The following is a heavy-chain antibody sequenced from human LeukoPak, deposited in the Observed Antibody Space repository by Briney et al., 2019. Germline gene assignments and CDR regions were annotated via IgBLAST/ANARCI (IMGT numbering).Heavy chain of an antibody. J-gene: IGHJ4*02. D-gene: IGHD1-26*01. CDR2: IIPILGIA. CDR1: GGTFSSYA. V-gene: IGHV1-69*04. CDR3: ASEESGSYFFY. Sequence: GASVKVSCKASGGTFSSYAISWVRQAPGQGLEWMGRIIPILGIANYAQKFQGRVTITADKSTSTAYMELSSLRSEDTAAYYCASEESGSYFFYWGQGTLVTVSS.